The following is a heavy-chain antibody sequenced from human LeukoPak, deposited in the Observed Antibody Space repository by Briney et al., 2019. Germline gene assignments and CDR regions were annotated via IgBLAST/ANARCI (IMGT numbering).Heavy chain of an antibody. V-gene: IGHV3-66*01. CDR1: GFTVSSTY. J-gene: IGHJ4*02. CDR2: IESGGRT. CDR3: ARDLLWSGTTPYFDY. D-gene: IGHD1-7*01. Sequence: PGGSLRLSCAASGFTVSSTYMSWVRQAPGKGLEWVSVIESGGRTYCADSVKGRFTISRDNAKNSLYLQMNSLRAEDTAVYYCARDLLWSGTTPYFDYWGQGTLVTVSS.